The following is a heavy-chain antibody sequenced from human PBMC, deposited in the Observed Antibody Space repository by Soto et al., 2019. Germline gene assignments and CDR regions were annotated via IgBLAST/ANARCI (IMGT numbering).Heavy chain of an antibody. CDR3: ARLGDTAMGNWFDP. CDR2: INPNSGGT. J-gene: IGHJ5*02. CDR1: GYTFTGYY. Sequence: ASVKVSCKASGYTFTGYYMHWVRQAPGQGLEWMGWINPNSGGTNYAQKFQGRVTMTRDTSISTAYMELSRLRSDDTAVYYCARLGDTAMGNWFDPWGQGTLVTVSS. V-gene: IGHV1-2*02. D-gene: IGHD5-18*01.